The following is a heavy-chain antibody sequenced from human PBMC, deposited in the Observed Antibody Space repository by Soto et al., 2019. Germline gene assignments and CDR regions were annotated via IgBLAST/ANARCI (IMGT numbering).Heavy chain of an antibody. CDR3: ARDRRSFYHDGSGLDY. CDR1: GGSISSGGYS. Sequence: QLQLQESGSGLVRPSQTLSLSCAVSGGSISSGGYSWNWIRQPTGKGLEWIGYIYHGGSTYSNPSLESRVTLSVDTSKNQFSLRLSSVIAADTAVYYCARDRRSFYHDGSGLDYWGQGILVTVSS. V-gene: IGHV4-30-2*01. J-gene: IGHJ4*02. CDR2: IYHGGST. D-gene: IGHD3-22*01.